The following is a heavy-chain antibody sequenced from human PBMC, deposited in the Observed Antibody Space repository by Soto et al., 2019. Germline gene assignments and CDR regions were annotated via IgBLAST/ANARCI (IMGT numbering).Heavy chain of an antibody. V-gene: IGHV3-13*01. CDR1: GFTFSNYD. J-gene: IGHJ3*02. CDR2: INVAGNT. Sequence: PGGSLRLSCATSGFTFSNYDMHWVRQATGKGLEWVANINVAGNTYYPVSVKGRFTISRENAKNSLYLHINNLRAEDTAVYFCTRTADFTSAFDIWGQGTVVTVSS. CDR3: TRTADFTSAFDI. D-gene: IGHD2-21*02.